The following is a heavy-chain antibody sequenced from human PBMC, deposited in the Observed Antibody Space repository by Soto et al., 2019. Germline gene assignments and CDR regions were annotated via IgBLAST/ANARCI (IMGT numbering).Heavy chain of an antibody. CDR1: GFTFSSYG. V-gene: IGHV3-30*18. CDR2: VSDDGSNK. CDR3: AKEWVYDSSGWSFDY. D-gene: IGHD3-22*01. J-gene: IGHJ4*02. Sequence: GVSLRLSCAASGFTFSSYGMHWVRQAPGKGLEWVAVVSDDGSNKYYADSVKGRFTISRDNSKNTLYLQMNSLRAEDTAVYYCAKEWVYDSSGWSFDYWGQGT.